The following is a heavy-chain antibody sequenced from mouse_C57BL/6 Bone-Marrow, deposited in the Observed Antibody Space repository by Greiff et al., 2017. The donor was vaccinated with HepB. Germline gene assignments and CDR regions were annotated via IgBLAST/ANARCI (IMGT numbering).Heavy chain of an antibody. Sequence: VQLQQPGAELVKPGASVKLSCKASGYTFTSYWMHWVKQRPGQGLEWIGMIHPNSGSTNYNEKFKSKATLTVDKSSSTDYMQLSSLTSEDSAVYYCASITTVVALYYYAMDYWGQGTSVTVSS. V-gene: IGHV1-64*01. CDR1: GYTFTSYW. CDR2: IHPNSGST. D-gene: IGHD1-1*01. J-gene: IGHJ4*01. CDR3: ASITTVVALYYYAMDY.